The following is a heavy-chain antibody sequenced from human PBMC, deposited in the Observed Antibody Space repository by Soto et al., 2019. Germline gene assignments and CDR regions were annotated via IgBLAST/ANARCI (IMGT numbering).Heavy chain of an antibody. CDR2: IYHSGST. CDR3: ARPIAGAGLPFDY. J-gene: IGHJ4*02. Sequence: SETLSLTCAVSGGSISSGGYSWSWIRQPPGKGLEWIGYIYHSGSTYYNPSLKSRVTISVDRSKNQFSLKLSSVTAADTAVYYCARPIAGAGLPFDYWGQGTLVTVSS. V-gene: IGHV4-30-2*01. CDR1: GGSISSGGYS. D-gene: IGHD6-13*01.